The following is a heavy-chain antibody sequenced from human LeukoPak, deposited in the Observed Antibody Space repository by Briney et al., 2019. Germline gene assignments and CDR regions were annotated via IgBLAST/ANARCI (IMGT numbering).Heavy chain of an antibody. CDR2: INHNGNVN. D-gene: IGHD3-10*01. CDR3: ARDHGEASITPGDDWFDP. J-gene: IGHJ5*02. Sequence: GGSLRLSCAASGFTFSSYWMNWARQAPGKGLEWVASINHNGNVNYYVDSVKGRFTISRDNAKNSLYLQMNSLRAEDTAVYYSARDHGEASITPGDDWFDPWGQGTLVTVSS. CDR1: GFTFSSYW. V-gene: IGHV3-7*03.